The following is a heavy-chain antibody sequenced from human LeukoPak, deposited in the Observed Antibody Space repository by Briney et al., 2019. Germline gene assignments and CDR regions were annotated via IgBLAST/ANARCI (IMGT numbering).Heavy chain of an antibody. V-gene: IGHV3-21*01. J-gene: IGHJ4*01. CDR2: ISSSGGHI. CDR1: GFTFNTQS. Sequence: GGSLRLSCAASGFTFNTQSMNWVRQAPGKGLEWLPAISSSGGHIYYAGSVQGRFTISRDDAKESVYLQLNSLRAEDTAVYYCARGLGWITPGAPYFDLWGHGTLVTVSS. CDR3: ARGLGWITPGAPYFDL. D-gene: IGHD5-12*01.